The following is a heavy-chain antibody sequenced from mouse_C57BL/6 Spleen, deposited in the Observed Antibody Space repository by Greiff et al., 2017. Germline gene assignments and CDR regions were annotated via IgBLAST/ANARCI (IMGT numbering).Heavy chain of an antibody. CDR2: IWRGGST. CDR1: GFSLTSYG. Sequence: VKLVESGPGLVQPSQSLSITCTVSGFSLTSYGVHWVRQSPGKGLEWLGVIWRGGSTDYNAAFMSRLSITKDNSKSQVFFKMNSLQADDTAIYYCAKGGLQDYYAMDYWGQGTSVTVSS. D-gene: IGHD2-4*01. V-gene: IGHV2-5*01. CDR3: AKGGLQDYYAMDY. J-gene: IGHJ4*01.